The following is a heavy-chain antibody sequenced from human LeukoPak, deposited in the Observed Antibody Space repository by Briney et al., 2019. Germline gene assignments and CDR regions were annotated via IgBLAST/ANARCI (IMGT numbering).Heavy chain of an antibody. D-gene: IGHD3-10*01. Sequence: PGGSLRLSCAASGFTFSSYAMSWVRQAPGKGLEWVSAISGSGGSTYYADSVKGRFTISRDNSKNTLYLQMNSLRAEDTAVYYCAKPNTPGSYRPDFDYWGQGTLVTVSS. CDR2: ISGSGGST. CDR1: GFTFSSYA. CDR3: AKPNTPGSYRPDFDY. V-gene: IGHV3-23*01. J-gene: IGHJ4*02.